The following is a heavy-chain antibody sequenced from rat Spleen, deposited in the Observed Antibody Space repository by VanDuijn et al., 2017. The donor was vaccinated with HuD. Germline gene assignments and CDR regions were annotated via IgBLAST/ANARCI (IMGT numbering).Heavy chain of an antibody. Sequence: EVQLVESGGGLVQPGRSLKLSCVASGFTFNNYWMTWIRQAPGKGLEWVASITNAGGSTYYLDSVKGRFTISRDNAKSTLYLQMNSLRSEDTATYFCTGPFDYWGQGVMVTVSS. CDR3: TGPFDY. CDR1: GFTFNNYW. CDR2: ITNAGGST. V-gene: IGHV5-31*01. J-gene: IGHJ2*01.